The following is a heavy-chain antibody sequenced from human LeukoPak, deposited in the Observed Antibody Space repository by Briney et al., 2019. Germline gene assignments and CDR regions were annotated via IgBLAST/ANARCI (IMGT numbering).Heavy chain of an antibody. J-gene: IGHJ4*02. D-gene: IGHD3-22*01. V-gene: IGHV3-66*01. CDR2: IYSGGST. CDR1: GFTFSDYY. CDR3: ARESYDSSGYHKEGY. Sequence: GGSLRLSCAASGFTFSDYYMSWIRQAPGKGLEWVSVIYSGGSTYYADSVKGRFTISRDNSKNTLYLQMNSLRAEDTAVYYCARESYDSSGYHKEGYWGQGTLVTVSS.